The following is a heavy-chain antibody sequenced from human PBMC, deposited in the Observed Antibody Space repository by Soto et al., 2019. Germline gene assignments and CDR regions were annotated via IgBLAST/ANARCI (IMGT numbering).Heavy chain of an antibody. V-gene: IGHV3-21*01. J-gene: IGHJ6*02. Sequence: EVQLVESGGGLVKPGGSLRLSCAASGFTFSSYSMNWVRQAPGKGLEWVSSISSSSSYIYYADSVKGRFTISRDNAKNSLYLQMNSLRAADTAVYYCARFNIVATIPLDSSSWYYYGMDVWGQGTTVTVSS. CDR2: ISSSSSYI. D-gene: IGHD5-12*01. CDR3: ARFNIVATIPLDSSSWYYYGMDV. CDR1: GFTFSSYS.